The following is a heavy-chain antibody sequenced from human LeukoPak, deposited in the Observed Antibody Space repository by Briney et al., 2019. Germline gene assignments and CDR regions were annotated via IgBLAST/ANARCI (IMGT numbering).Heavy chain of an antibody. CDR2: IYYSGST. Sequence: SETLSLTCTVSGGYISSSSYYWGWIRQPPGTGLEWIGSIYYSGSTHYNPSLKSRVTISVDTSKNQSSLKLSSVPAADTAVYYCARSVPAFLGSGELLCYFDYWGQGTLVTVSS. D-gene: IGHD3-10*01. CDR3: ARSVPAFLGSGELLCYFDY. J-gene: IGHJ4*02. CDR1: GGYISSSSYY. V-gene: IGHV4-39*01.